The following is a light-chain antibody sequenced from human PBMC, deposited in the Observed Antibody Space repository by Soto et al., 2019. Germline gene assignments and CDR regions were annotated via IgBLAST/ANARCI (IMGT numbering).Light chain of an antibody. CDR2: DVS. J-gene: IGKJ1*01. CDR1: QSVSSGH. V-gene: IGKV3D-20*02. CDR3: QQRSDWPWT. Sequence: EIVMTQSPAGVSVSPGERYTISCRASQSVSSGHLAWYQQKPGQDPRLLVYDVSNRAAGIPTRFSGGGSGTDFTLTISNVDPEDFAVYYCQQRSDWPWTFGHCTRVDIK.